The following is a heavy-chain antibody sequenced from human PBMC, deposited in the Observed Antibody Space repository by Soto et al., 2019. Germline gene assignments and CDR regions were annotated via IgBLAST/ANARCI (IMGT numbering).Heavy chain of an antibody. CDR1: GYTFTSYY. Sequence: ASVQVSCKASGYTFTSYYMHWVRQAPGQGLEWMGMINPSGSSTTFAQKFQGRVTMTRDTSTSTVYMELTSLTSEDTAVYYCVGAVAADYWGQGTLVTVSS. CDR3: VGAVAADY. V-gene: IGHV1-46*03. CDR2: INPSGSST. D-gene: IGHD6-19*01. J-gene: IGHJ4*02.